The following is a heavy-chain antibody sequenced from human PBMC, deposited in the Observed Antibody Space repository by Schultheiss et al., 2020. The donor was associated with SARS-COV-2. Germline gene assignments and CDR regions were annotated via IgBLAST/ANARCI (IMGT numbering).Heavy chain of an antibody. CDR1: GFTFSSNA. CDR3: AKVWLQLGDAFDI. V-gene: IGHV3-30*04. J-gene: IGHJ3*02. D-gene: IGHD5-24*01. Sequence: GGSLRLSCAASGFTFSSNAMHWVRQAPGKGLEWVAVISYDGNNKYYADSVKGRFTISRDNSKNTLDLQMNSLRDEDTAVYYCAKVWLQLGDAFDIWGQGTMVTVSS. CDR2: ISYDGNNK.